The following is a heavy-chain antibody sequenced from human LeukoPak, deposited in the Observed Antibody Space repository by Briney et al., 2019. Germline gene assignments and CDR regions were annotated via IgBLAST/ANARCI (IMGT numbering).Heavy chain of an antibody. CDR1: GYRFTSYW. CDR3: ARQPRGVVIWPFDY. D-gene: IGHD3-3*01. Sequence: GESLKVSCKGSGYRFTSYWIGWVRQRPGKGLEWMGIIYPGDSDTRYSPSCQGQVTISADKSISTAYLQWSSLKASDTAMYYCARQPRGVVIWPFDYWGQGTLVTVSS. V-gene: IGHV5-51*01. CDR2: IYPGDSDT. J-gene: IGHJ4*02.